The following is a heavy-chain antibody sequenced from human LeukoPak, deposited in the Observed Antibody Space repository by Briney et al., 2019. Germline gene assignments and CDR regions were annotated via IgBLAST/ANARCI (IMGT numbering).Heavy chain of an antibody. D-gene: IGHD1-26*01. CDR2: IYHSGST. Sequence: TLSLTCAVSGGSISSGGYSWSWIRQPPGKGLEWIGYIYHSGSTYYNPSLKSRVTISVDRSKNQFSLKLSSVTAADTAVYYCARVSRGATLDYWGQGTLVTVSS. CDR3: ARVSRGATLDY. V-gene: IGHV4-30-2*01. J-gene: IGHJ4*02. CDR1: GGSISSGGYS.